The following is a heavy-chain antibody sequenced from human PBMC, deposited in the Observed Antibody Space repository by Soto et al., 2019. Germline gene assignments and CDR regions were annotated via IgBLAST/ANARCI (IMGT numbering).Heavy chain of an antibody. V-gene: IGHV3-30-3*01. J-gene: IGHJ4*02. D-gene: IGHD3-22*01. CDR3: ARGYYDSSGYFLFDY. CDR2: ISYDGSNK. Sequence: GSLRLSCAASGFTFSSYAMHWVRQAPGKGLEWVAVISYDGSNKYYADSVKGRFTISRDNSKNTLYLQMNSLRAEGTAVYYCARGYYDSSGYFLFDYWGQGTLVTVSS. CDR1: GFTFSSYA.